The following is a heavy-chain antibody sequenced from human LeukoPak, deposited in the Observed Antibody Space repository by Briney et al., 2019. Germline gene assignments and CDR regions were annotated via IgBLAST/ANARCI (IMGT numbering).Heavy chain of an antibody. CDR3: ARAHHYYDSSGYYPNWFDP. CDR2: IYYSGST. J-gene: IGHJ5*02. D-gene: IGHD3-22*01. Sequence: SETLSLTCTVSGGSISSYYWSWIRQPPGKGLEWIGYIYYSGSTNYNPSLKSRVTISVDTPKNQFSLKLSSVTAADTAVYYCARAHHYYDSSGYYPNWFDPWGQGTLVTVSS. V-gene: IGHV4-59*01. CDR1: GGSISSYY.